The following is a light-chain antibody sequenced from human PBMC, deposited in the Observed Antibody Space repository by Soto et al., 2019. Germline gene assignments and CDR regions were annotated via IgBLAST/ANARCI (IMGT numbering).Light chain of an antibody. Sequence: QSVLTQPPSASGTPGQRVTISCSGSSSNIGSNSVNWYQHLPGTAPKLLIYNNNVRPSGVSDRFSGSKSGTSASLAISGLQSEDEADYYCAAWDDSLNGVFGGGTQLTVL. J-gene: IGLJ3*02. CDR1: SSNIGSNS. CDR2: NNN. CDR3: AAWDDSLNGV. V-gene: IGLV1-44*01.